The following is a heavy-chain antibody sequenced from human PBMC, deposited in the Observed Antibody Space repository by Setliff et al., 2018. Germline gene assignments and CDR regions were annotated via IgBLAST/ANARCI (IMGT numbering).Heavy chain of an antibody. CDR2: IFYSGRT. J-gene: IGHJ4*02. D-gene: IGHD3-16*01. Sequence: PSETLSLTCTVSGASITNINYYWGLIRQPPGKGLEWIGSIFYSGRTFYNPSLKSRVTISVDTSENQFSLTLSSVTAAGTAVYYCARLPNYVWGSPVDYWGQGTLVTVS. CDR1: GASITNINYY. V-gene: IGHV4-39*01. CDR3: ARLPNYVWGSPVDY.